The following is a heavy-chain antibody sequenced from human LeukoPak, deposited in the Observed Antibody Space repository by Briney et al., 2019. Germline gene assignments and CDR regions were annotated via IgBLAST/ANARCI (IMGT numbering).Heavy chain of an antibody. J-gene: IGHJ4*02. V-gene: IGHV3-7*01. CDR2: IKQDGSEK. CDR1: GFTFSSYE. CDR3: AKDLHYGSADY. D-gene: IGHD3-10*01. Sequence: GGSLRLSCAASGFTFSSYEMNWVRQAPGKGLEWVANIKQDGSEKYYVDSVKGRFTISRDNAKNMLYLQMNSLRAEDTAVYYCAKDLHYGSADYWGQGTLVTVSS.